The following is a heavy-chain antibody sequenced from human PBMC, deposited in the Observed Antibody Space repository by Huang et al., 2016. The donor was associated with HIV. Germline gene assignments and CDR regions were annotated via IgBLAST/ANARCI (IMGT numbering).Heavy chain of an antibody. Sequence: QVQLVQSGADVKKPGSSVKVSCKASGGSFRNFAIGWVRQAPGQGLEWMGGIIPTLGTANYAQKFQGRGTIIADESTSTAYMELSSLRSEDTAVYYCATVDYYDTSGPQRGYFDNWGQGTLVTVSS. J-gene: IGHJ4*02. D-gene: IGHD3-22*01. V-gene: IGHV1-69*01. CDR2: IIPTLGTA. CDR3: ATVDYYDTSGPQRGYFDN. CDR1: GGSFRNFA.